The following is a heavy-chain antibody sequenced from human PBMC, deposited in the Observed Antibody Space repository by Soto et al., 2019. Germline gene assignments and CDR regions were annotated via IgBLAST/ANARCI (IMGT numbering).Heavy chain of an antibody. Sequence: GGSLRLSCAVFGFTVSSIYMSWVRQAPGKGLEWVPTIYIDGSTNHADSVKGRFTISRDNSKNTLHLQMNNVRAEDTAVYYCAREDRYSSGQGTLVTGSS. V-gene: IGHV3-66*01. CDR3: AREDRYS. J-gene: IGHJ5*02. CDR2: IYIDGST. D-gene: IGHD1-20*01. CDR1: GFTVSSIY.